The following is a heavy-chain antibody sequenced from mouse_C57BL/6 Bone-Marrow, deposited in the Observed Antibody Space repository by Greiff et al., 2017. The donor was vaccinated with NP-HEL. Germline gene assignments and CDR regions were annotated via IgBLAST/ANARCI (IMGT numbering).Heavy chain of an antibody. D-gene: IGHD2-4*01. CDR2: IYYSGTI. J-gene: IGHJ4*01. CDR3: ARDNYDYGLYYYAMDY. V-gene: IGHV3-5*01. Sequence: VQLQQSGPGLVKPSQTVFLTCTVTGISITTGNYRWSWIRQFPGNKLEWIGYIYYSGTITHNPSLTSRPNITRPTPKNQCVQEMNSIAAEDTATYYCARDNYDYGLYYYAMDYWGQGTSVTVSS. CDR1: GISITTGNYR.